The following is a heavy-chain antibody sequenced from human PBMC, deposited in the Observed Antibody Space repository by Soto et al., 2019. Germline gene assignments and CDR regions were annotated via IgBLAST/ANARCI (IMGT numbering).Heavy chain of an antibody. CDR3: ARCYCSLGSCFTCWHFDL. Sequence: QDEVEQSGPEVKKPGDSVTVSCKASGYSFTNYGMSWVRQAPGQGLEWIGWISGSNGETHHAQNFQDRVTMTTDTSTNTAYMDLRSLRSDDTAVYYCARCYCSLGSCFTCWHFDLWGRGSLITVSS. CDR1: GYSFTNYG. V-gene: IGHV1-18*01. CDR2: ISGSNGET. D-gene: IGHD2-15*01. J-gene: IGHJ2*01.